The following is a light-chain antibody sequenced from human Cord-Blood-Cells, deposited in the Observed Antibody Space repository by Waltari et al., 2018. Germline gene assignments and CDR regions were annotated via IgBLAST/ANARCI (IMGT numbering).Light chain of an antibody. Sequence: IVLTQSPGTLSLSPGERATLSCRASQCVSSSYLAWYQQKPGHAPRLLIYGASSRATGIPDRFSGSGSGTDFTLTISRLEPEDFAVYYCQQYGSSPYTFGQGTKLEIK. J-gene: IGKJ2*01. CDR3: QQYGSSPYT. CDR2: GAS. CDR1: QCVSSSY. V-gene: IGKV3-20*01.